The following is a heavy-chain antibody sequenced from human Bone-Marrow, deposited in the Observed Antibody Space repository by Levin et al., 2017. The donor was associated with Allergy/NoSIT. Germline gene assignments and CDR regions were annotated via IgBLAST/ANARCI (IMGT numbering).Heavy chain of an antibody. J-gene: IGHJ5*02. CDR1: GGSFSGYY. CDR2: INHSGST. V-gene: IGHV4-34*01. D-gene: IGHD6-13*01. Sequence: SSETLSLTCAVYGGSFSGYYWSWIRQPPGKGLEWIGEINHSGSTNYNPSLKSRVTISVDTSKNQFSLKLSSVTAADTAVYYCARGGSSSWSSTGWFDPWGQGTLVTVSS. CDR3: ARGGSSSWSSTGWFDP.